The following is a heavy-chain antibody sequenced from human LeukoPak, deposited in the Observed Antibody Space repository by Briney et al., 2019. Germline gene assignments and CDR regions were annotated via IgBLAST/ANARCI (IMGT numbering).Heavy chain of an antibody. CDR1: GYTFTGYY. Sequence: GASVKVSCKASGYTFTGYYMHWVRQALGQGLEWMGWINPNSGGTNYAQKFQGRVTMTRDTSISTAYMELSRLRSDDTAVYYCARIYSSSSARDYWGQGTLVTVSS. D-gene: IGHD6-6*01. V-gene: IGHV1-2*02. J-gene: IGHJ4*02. CDR3: ARIYSSSSARDY. CDR2: INPNSGGT.